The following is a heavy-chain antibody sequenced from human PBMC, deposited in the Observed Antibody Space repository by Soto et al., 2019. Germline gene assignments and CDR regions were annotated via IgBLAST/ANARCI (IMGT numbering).Heavy chain of an antibody. CDR3: ARGLSTGWYFFDY. V-gene: IGHV1-46*01. J-gene: IGHJ4*02. CDR1: GYTFTSYF. Sequence: ASVKVSCKASGYTFTSYFMHWVRQSPGQGLEWMGIINPSGGSTIYAQKFQGRVTMTRDTSTSTVYMELSSLRSEDTAVYYCARGLSTGWYFFDYWGQGTLVTVSS. D-gene: IGHD6-19*01. CDR2: INPSGGST.